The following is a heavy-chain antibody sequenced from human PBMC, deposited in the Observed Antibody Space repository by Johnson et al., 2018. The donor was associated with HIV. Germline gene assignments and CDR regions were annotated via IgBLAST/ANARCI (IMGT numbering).Heavy chain of an antibody. CDR3: ARIRVAVSTEVVAFNI. Sequence: QEQLVESGGGLVQPGRSLRLSCVASGFTFSTYAMHWVRQAPGKGLEWVAVISYDGNNEYYAHSVKGRFTISRDTSKSTLFLLMNSLRPEATAVYYCARIRVAVSTEVVAFNIWGQGTMVTVSS. D-gene: IGHD3-22*01. V-gene: IGHV3-30*03. CDR2: ISYDGNNE. CDR1: GFTFSTYA. J-gene: IGHJ3*02.